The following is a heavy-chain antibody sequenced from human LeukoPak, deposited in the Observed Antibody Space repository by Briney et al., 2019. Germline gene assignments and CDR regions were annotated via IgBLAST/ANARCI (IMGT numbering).Heavy chain of an antibody. D-gene: IGHD4/OR15-4a*01. V-gene: IGHV3-21*01. CDR2: ISSSSSYI. J-gene: IGHJ4*02. CDR1: GFTFSSYS. CDR3: ARDRTMVVPWYFDY. Sequence: PGGSLRLSCAASGFTFSSYSMNWVRQAPGKGLEWVSSISSSSSYIYYADSVKGRFTISRDNAKNSLYLQMNSLRAEDTAVYYCARDRTMVVPWYFDYWGQGTQVTVSS.